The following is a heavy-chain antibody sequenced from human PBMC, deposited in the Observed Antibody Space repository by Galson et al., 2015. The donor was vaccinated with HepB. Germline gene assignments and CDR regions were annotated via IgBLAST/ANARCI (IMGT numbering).Heavy chain of an antibody. CDR1: GFTFSSYA. CDR3: ARGLLWFGESYDAFDI. J-gene: IGHJ3*02. Sequence: SLRLSCAASGFTFSSYAMNWVRQAPGKGLEWVSVISNDGSYKYYADSVKGRFTISRDNTKNTLYLQMNSLRAEDTAVYYCARGLLWFGESYDAFDIWGQGTMVTVSS. D-gene: IGHD3-10*01. CDR2: ISNDGSYK. V-gene: IGHV3-30*04.